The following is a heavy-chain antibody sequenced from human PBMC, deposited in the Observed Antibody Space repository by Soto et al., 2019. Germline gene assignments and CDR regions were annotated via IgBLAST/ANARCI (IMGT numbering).Heavy chain of an antibody. D-gene: IGHD1-1*01. J-gene: IGHJ5*02. CDR3: AHIVSSSPGRYFGP. CDR1: GFSLSTSQMG. CDR2: IYWNDDK. V-gene: IGHV2-5*01. Sequence: SGPTLVNPTQTLTLTCSFSGFSLSTSQMGVGWIRQPPGKALQWLALIYWNDDKRYNPSLKSRLTITKDTSENQVVLTMTNMDPVDTPTHSFAHIVSSSPGRYFGPWRQGTLVTVAS.